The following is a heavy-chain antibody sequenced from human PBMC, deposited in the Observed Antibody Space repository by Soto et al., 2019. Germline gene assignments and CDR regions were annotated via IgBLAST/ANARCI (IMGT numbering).Heavy chain of an antibody. CDR3: ATVSGSYY. J-gene: IGHJ4*02. Sequence: SVNGSCKASGDTFISYSISWVRQAPGQGLEWMGGIIPIFGTANYAQKVQVIVTITADKSTSTAYIELSSLRSDHTAVYYCATVSGSYYGGQGTRV. V-gene: IGHV1-69*06. D-gene: IGHD2-15*01. CDR1: GDTFISYS. CDR2: IIPIFGTA.